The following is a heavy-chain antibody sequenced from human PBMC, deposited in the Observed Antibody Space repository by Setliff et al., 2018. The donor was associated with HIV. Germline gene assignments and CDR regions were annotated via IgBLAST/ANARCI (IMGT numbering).Heavy chain of an antibody. Sequence: SETLSLTCAVYGGSFSGYYWSWIRQPPGKGLEWIGEINLGGSTNYNPSLKSRVTISVDTSKNQFSLKLSSVTAADTAVYYCVRGNWGYLAIWGQGTMVTVSS. CDR3: VRGNWGYLAI. CDR2: INLGGST. J-gene: IGHJ3*02. CDR1: GGSFSGYY. V-gene: IGHV4-34*01. D-gene: IGHD7-27*01.